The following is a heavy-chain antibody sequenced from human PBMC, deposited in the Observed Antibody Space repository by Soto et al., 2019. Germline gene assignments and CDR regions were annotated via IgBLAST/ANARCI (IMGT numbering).Heavy chain of an antibody. CDR2: IYPGDFDT. CDR1: GYNFNSYW. CDR3: ARLVGYSYGYPEFFDY. J-gene: IGHJ4*02. V-gene: IGHV5-51*01. Sequence: GESLKISCTGSGYNFNSYWIGWVRQMPGKGLEWMGIIYPGDFDTRYSQSFQGHLTMSVDKSINTAYLQWSSLETSDTAMYYCARLVGYSYGYPEFFDYWGQGTPVTVSS. D-gene: IGHD5-18*01.